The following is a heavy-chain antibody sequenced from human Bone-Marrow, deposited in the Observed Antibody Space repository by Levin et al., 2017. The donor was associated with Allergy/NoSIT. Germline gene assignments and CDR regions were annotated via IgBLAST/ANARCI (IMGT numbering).Heavy chain of an antibody. J-gene: IGHJ6*02. Sequence: GGSLRLSCAASGFTFSSYGMHWVRQAPGKGLEWVAVISYDGSNKYYADSVKGRFTISRDNSKNTLYLQMNSLRAEDTAVYYCAKDRAEQQPRGYYYYGMDVWGQGTTVTVSS. D-gene: IGHD6-13*01. CDR3: AKDRAEQQPRGYYYYGMDV. CDR2: ISYDGSNK. V-gene: IGHV3-30*18. CDR1: GFTFSSYG.